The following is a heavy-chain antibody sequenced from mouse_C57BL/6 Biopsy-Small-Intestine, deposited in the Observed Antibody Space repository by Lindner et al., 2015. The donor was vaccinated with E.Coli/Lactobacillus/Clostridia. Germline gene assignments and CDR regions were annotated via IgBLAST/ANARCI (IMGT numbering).Heavy chain of an antibody. V-gene: IGHV1-31*01. D-gene: IGHD1-1*01. CDR2: IYPDNGIS. J-gene: IGHJ1*03. CDR1: GYTFASYY. Sequence: VQLQESGAELAKPGASVRLSCKASGYTFASYYMHWVKQSHGNILDWIGYIYPDNGISSYNQKFKGKATLIVDKSSRTPYMELRGLTSEDSAVYYCARSYGSRGYFDVWGTGTTVTVSS. CDR3: ARSYGSRGYFDV.